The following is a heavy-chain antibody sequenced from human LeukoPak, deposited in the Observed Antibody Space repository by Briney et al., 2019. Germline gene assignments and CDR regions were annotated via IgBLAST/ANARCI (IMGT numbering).Heavy chain of an antibody. CDR3: TTGAPRAYSGSYSNC. CDR2: IKSKTGGGTT. CDR1: GFTFSNAW. Sequence: GGSLRLSCAATGFTFSNAWMSWVRQAPGKGLEWVGRIKSKTGGGTTDYAAPVKGRFTISRDDSQNTLYQQMNSLKTEDTAVYYCTTGAPRAYSGSYSNCWGQGTLVTVSS. V-gene: IGHV3-15*01. D-gene: IGHD1-26*01. J-gene: IGHJ4*02.